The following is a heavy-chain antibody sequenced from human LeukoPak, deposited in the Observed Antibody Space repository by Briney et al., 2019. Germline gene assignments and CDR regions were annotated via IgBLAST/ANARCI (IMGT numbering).Heavy chain of an antibody. CDR3: ARDSPLQVDRNRYGIECYYYMDV. CDR1: GGSFSSGNFY. Sequence: SQTLSLTCTVSGGSFSSGNFYWNWIRQLPGKGLEWIGNIYSSGGVYSNPSLKSRLTISGDTSKNQFSLTLNSVTAADTAVYYCARDSPLQVDRNRYGIECYYYMDVWGKGTTVTVSS. CDR2: IYSSGGV. J-gene: IGHJ6*03. V-gene: IGHV4-31*03. D-gene: IGHD5-18*01.